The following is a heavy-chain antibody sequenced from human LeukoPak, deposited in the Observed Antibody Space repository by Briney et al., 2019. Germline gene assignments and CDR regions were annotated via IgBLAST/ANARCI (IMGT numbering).Heavy chain of an antibody. D-gene: IGHD2-8*01. V-gene: IGHV5-51*01. CDR2: IYPGDSDT. CDR3: ARSRRRTGTNYYMDV. CDR1: GYSFTSYW. J-gene: IGHJ6*03. Sequence: GESLKISCKGSGYSFTSYWIGWVRQMPGKGLEWMGIIYPGDSDTRYSPSFQGQVTISADKSISTAYLQWSSLKASDTAMYYCARSRRRTGTNYYMDVWGKGTTVTVSS.